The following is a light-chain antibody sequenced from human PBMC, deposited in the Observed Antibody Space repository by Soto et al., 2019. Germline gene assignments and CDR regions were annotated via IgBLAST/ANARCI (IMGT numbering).Light chain of an antibody. J-gene: IGLJ2*01. CDR2: GVT. CDR3: ASYGGRDDMI. CDR1: SSDVGGYDR. Sequence: QSALTQPPSASGSPGQSVTISCTGPSSDVGGYDRVSWFQQHPGKAPKLIIYGVTARISGVPYRFSGSKSGNTASLTVSGLQAEDEADYFCASYGGRDDMIFGGGTKLTVL. V-gene: IGLV2-8*01.